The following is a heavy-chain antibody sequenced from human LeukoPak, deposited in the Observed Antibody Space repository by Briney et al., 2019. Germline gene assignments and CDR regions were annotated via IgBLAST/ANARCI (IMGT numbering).Heavy chain of an antibody. CDR2: ISAYNGNT. CDR1: GYTFTRYG. CDR3: ARVGYDYVWGSYTPNYYFDY. D-gene: IGHD3-16*01. J-gene: IGHJ4*02. V-gene: IGHV1-18*01. Sequence: ASVKVSCKASGYTFTRYGISWVRQAPGQGLEWMGWISAYNGNTNYAQKLQGRVTMTTDTSTSTAYMELRSLRSDDTAVYYCARVGYDYVWGSYTPNYYFDYWGQGTLVTVSS.